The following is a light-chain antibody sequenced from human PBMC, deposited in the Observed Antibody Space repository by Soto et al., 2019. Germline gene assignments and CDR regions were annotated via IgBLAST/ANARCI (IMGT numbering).Light chain of an antibody. J-gene: IGKJ2*03. V-gene: IGKV3-20*01. CDR3: QQFDSSRIYS. CDR2: GGS. Sequence: EIPLTQSPGTLSLSPGETATLSCRASQSVTSTYLAWYQQRPGQSPRIIIYGGSTRATGFPDRFSGGGSGTDFTLTISRLEPEDSAVYYCHCQQFDSSRIYSFGQGTKLEI. CDR1: QSVTSTY.